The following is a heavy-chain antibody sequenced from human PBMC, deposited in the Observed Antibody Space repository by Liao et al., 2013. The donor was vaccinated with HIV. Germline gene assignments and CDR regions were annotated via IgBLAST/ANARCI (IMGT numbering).Heavy chain of an antibody. CDR2: IYTSGST. J-gene: IGHJ3*02. D-gene: IGHD5-18*01. Sequence: QVQLQESGPGLVKPSQTLSLTCTVSGGSISSGSYYWSWIRQPAGKGLEWIGRIYTSGSTNYNPSLKSRVTMSVDTSKNQFSLKLSSVTAADTAVYYCASGYPRDAFDIWGQGTMVTVSS. CDR3: ASGYPRDAFDI. V-gene: IGHV4-61*02. CDR1: GGSISSGSYY.